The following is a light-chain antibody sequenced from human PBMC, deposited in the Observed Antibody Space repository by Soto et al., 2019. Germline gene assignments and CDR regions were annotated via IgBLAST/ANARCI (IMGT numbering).Light chain of an antibody. CDR3: CSYAGSSTYV. V-gene: IGLV2-23*02. CDR1: SSDVGSYNL. CDR2: EVS. Sequence: QSALTQPASVSGSPGQSITISCTGNSSDVGSYNLVSWYQQHPGKAPKLMIYEVSKRPSGVSNRCSGSKSGNTASLTISGLQAEDEAYYYCCSYAGSSTYVFGTGTKLTVL. J-gene: IGLJ1*01.